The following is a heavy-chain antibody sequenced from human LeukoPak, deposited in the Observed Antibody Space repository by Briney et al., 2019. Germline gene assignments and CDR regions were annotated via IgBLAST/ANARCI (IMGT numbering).Heavy chain of an antibody. CDR2: IYTSGST. V-gene: IGHV4-4*07. D-gene: IGHD2-2*01. Sequence: TSETLSLTCAVSGGSISSYYWSWIRQPAGKGLEWIGRIYTSGSTNYNPSLKSRVTMSVDTSKNQFSLKLSSVTAADTAVYYCARELVVVPDPNWFDPWGQGTLVTVSS. J-gene: IGHJ5*02. CDR1: GGSISSYY. CDR3: ARELVVVPDPNWFDP.